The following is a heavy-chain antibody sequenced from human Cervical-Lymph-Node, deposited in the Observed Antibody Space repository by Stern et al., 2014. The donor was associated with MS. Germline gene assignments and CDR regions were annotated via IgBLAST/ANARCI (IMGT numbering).Heavy chain of an antibody. CDR1: GFGFSNYG. D-gene: IGHD2-2*01. Sequence: VQLVESGGGVVQPGRSLRLSCAASGFGFSNYGMHWVRQAPGKGLEWVAGIWHDGSKAYYADSVKGRFTISRDNSKKTLYLQMNSLRAEDTAMYYCARDDCSSTNCRYYYYGMDVWGQGTTVTVSS. CDR2: IWHDGSKA. J-gene: IGHJ6*02. CDR3: ARDDCSSTNCRYYYYGMDV. V-gene: IGHV3-33*01.